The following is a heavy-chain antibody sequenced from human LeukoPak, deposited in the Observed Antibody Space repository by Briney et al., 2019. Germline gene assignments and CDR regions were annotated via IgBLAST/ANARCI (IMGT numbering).Heavy chain of an antibody. V-gene: IGHV3-21*01. Sequence: GGSLGLSCAASGFTFSSYSMNWVRQAPGKGLEWVSSISSSSSYIYYADSVKGRFTISRDNAKNSLYLQMNSLRAEDTAVYYCARDEPPRVTPYAFDIWGQGTMVTVSS. D-gene: IGHD1-14*01. CDR2: ISSSSSYI. CDR1: GFTFSSYS. J-gene: IGHJ3*02. CDR3: ARDEPPRVTPYAFDI.